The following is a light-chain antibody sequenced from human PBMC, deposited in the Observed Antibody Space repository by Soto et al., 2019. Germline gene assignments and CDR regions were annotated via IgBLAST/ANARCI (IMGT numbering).Light chain of an antibody. V-gene: IGKV3-11*01. CDR2: DAA. CDR3: QQRSNWPPTWT. Sequence: EIVLTQSPATLSLSPGERATLSCRASQSVSTYLAWYQQKPGQAPRLLIYDAAKRATGIPVRFSGSGSGTAFTLTITSLEPDDFGVYYCQQRSNWPPTWTFGQGTKVDI. J-gene: IGKJ1*01. CDR1: QSVSTY.